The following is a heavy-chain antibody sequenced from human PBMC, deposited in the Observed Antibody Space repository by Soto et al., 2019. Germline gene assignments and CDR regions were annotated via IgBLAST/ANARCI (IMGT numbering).Heavy chain of an antibody. D-gene: IGHD2-15*01. CDR3: TTHCSGGSCFFDY. V-gene: IGHV3-15*07. CDR2: IKSKTDGGTT. Sequence: EVQLVESGGGLVKPGGSLRLSCAASGFTFSNAWMNWVRQAPGMGLEWVGRIKSKTDGGTTDYAAPVKGRFTISRDDSKNTLYLQMNILKTEDTAVYYCTTHCSGGSCFFDYWGQGTPVTVSS. J-gene: IGHJ4*02. CDR1: GFTFSNAW.